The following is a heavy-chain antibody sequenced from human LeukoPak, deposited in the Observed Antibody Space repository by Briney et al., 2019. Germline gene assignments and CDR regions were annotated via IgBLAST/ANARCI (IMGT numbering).Heavy chain of an antibody. CDR3: ARDGGSYGDYYDS. Sequence: GGSLRLSCAASGFTFSSYGMHWVRQAPGKGLEWVAVIWYDGSEKYYGDSVKGRFTISRDNSKNTAYLQMHSLRAEDTAVYYCARDGGSYGDYYDSWGQGTLVTVSS. CDR2: IWYDGSEK. J-gene: IGHJ4*02. CDR1: GFTFSSYG. D-gene: IGHD1-26*01. V-gene: IGHV3-33*01.